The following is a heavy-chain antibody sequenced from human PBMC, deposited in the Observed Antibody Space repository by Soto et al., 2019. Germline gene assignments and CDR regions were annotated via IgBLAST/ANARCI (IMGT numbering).Heavy chain of an antibody. V-gene: IGHV5-10-1*01. CDR1: GYTLSDHR. D-gene: IGHD3-3*01. CDR2: IDSSDSYI. CDR3: ANLDFTFGSIDVFDL. J-gene: IGHJ3*01. Sequence: GGSLKISCSGSGYTLSDHRNSRGRPRPRKSLGRVGTIDSSDSYITYSPSFQGHVTISADESISTAFLRWTSLKSSDSAMYYCANLDFTFGSIDVFDLWGQGTMVTVSS.